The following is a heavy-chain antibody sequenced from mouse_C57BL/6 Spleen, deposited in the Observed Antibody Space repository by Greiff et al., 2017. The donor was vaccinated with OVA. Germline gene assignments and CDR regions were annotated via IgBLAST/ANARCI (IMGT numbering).Heavy chain of an antibody. Sequence: EVQLVESGEGLVKPGGSLKLSCAASGFTFSSYAMSWVRQTPEKRLEWVAYISSGGDYIYYADTVKGRFTISRDNARNTLYLQMSSLKSEDTAMYYCTRADGGSDYFDYWGQGTTLTVSS. J-gene: IGHJ2*01. CDR1: GFTFSSYA. D-gene: IGHD1-1*01. CDR2: ISSGGDYI. V-gene: IGHV5-9-1*02. CDR3: TRADGGSDYFDY.